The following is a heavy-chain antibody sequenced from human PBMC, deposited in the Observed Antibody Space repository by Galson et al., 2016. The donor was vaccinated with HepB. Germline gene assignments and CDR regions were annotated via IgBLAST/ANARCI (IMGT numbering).Heavy chain of an antibody. J-gene: IGHJ6*02. D-gene: IGHD6-19*01. CDR2: ISAYNGNT. CDR3: ARDRHQYSSGWYVGGMDV. V-gene: IGHV1-18*01. Sequence: SVKVSCKASGYTFTSYGISWVRQAPGQGLEWMGWISAYNGNTNYAQKLQGRVTMITDTSTSTAYMELRSLRSDDTAVYYCARDRHQYSSGWYVGGMDVWGQGTTVTVSS. CDR1: GYTFTSYG.